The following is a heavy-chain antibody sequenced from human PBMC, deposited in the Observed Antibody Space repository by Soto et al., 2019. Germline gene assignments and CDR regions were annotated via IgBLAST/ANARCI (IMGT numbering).Heavy chain of an antibody. Sequence: GGSLRLSCASSGFPFSSYAMSWVRQATGKGLEWVSAISGSGGSTYYADSVKGRFTISRDNSKNTLYLQMNSLRAEDTAVYYCAKDLVAVAGFRPNWFDPWGQGTLVTVSS. CDR2: ISGSGGST. J-gene: IGHJ5*02. CDR1: GFPFSSYA. CDR3: AKDLVAVAGFRPNWFDP. V-gene: IGHV3-23*01. D-gene: IGHD6-19*01.